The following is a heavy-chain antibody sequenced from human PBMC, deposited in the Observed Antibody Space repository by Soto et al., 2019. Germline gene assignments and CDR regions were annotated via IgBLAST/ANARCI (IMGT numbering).Heavy chain of an antibody. Sequence: GGSLRLSCSASGFSFAGYAVAWVRQAPGKGLEWVSTVSGGGGSTYYADSVKCRFTVSRDNSGNTVYLQMNSLNAGDTALYYCAKAESFNGYYNAFESWGQGTRVTVSS. CDR2: VSGGGGST. V-gene: IGHV3-23*01. CDR3: AKAESFNGYYNAFES. J-gene: IGHJ4*02. D-gene: IGHD3-9*01. CDR1: GFSFAGYA.